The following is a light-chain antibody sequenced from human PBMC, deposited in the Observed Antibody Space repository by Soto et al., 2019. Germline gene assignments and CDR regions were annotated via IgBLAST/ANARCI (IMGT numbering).Light chain of an antibody. CDR2: AAS. J-gene: IGKJ4*01. Sequence: DIHMTQSTSSLSASVGDRVTITCRASQSISSYLNWYQQKPGKAPKLLIYAASSLQSGVPPRFSGSGSGTDFTLTISSLQPEDFATYYCQQSYSTPLTFGGGTKVDIK. CDR3: QQSYSTPLT. V-gene: IGKV1-39*01. CDR1: QSISSY.